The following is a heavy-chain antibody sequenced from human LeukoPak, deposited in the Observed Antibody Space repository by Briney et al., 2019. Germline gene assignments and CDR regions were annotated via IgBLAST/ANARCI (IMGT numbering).Heavy chain of an antibody. J-gene: IGHJ5*02. D-gene: IGHD3-22*01. V-gene: IGHV3-21*01. Sequence: GGSLRLSCAASGFTFSSYSMNWVRQAPGKGLEWVSSISSSSGYIYYADSGKGRFTISRDNAKNSLYLQMNSLRAEDTAVYYCAVFDMTVVDITPWGQGTLVTVSS. CDR1: GFTFSSYS. CDR3: AVFDMTVVDITP. CDR2: ISSSSGYI.